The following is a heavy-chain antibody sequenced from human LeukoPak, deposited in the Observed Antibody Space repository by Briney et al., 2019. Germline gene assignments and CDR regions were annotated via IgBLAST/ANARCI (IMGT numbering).Heavy chain of an antibody. CDR2: IYYSGNA. D-gene: IGHD3-22*01. J-gene: IGHJ4*02. V-gene: IGHV4-31*03. CDR3: ARAGYDSSGYSTYYFDC. CDR1: GGSIRSGGYY. Sequence: TLSLACIVSGGSIRSGGYYWSWIRQHPGKGLEWIGYIYYSGNAYYNPSLTSRVTISVDTSKNQFSLKLSSVTAADTAVYYCARAGYDSSGYSTYYFDCWGQGTLVTVSS.